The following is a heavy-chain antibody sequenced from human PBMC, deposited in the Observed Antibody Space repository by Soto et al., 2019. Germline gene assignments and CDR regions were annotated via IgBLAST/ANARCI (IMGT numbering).Heavy chain of an antibody. Sequence: SETLSLTCTVSGGSISSYYWSWIRQPPGKGLEWIGYIYYSGSTNYNPSLKSRVTISVDTSKNQFSLKLSSVTAADTAVYYCASTVAGVPYYYYYYMDVRGKGTTVTVSS. J-gene: IGHJ6*03. D-gene: IGHD6-19*01. CDR1: GGSISSYY. CDR2: IYYSGST. CDR3: ASTVAGVPYYYYYYMDV. V-gene: IGHV4-59*08.